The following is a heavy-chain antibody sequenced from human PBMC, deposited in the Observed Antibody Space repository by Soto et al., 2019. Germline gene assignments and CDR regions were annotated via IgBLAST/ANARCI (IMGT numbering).Heavy chain of an antibody. CDR2: IYWNDDK. CDR1: GFALSTSGVG. CDR3: THIRAILGEVISAGGMDV. Sequence: QITLKESGQTLVKPTETLTLTCTFSGFALSTSGVGVAWIREPPGKALEWVALIYWNDDKRYRPSLKSRLTITKDTSKNQVVLRMTNMDPADTATYYCTHIRAILGEVISAGGMDVWGPGTTVTVYS. D-gene: IGHD3-3*01. V-gene: IGHV2-5*01. J-gene: IGHJ6*02.